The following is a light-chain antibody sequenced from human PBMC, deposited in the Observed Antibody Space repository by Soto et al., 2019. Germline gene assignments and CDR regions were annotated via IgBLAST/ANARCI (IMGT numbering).Light chain of an antibody. CDR2: DAS. Sequence: IMLKQSPATLSSTPGERATLSCRASQSVSNFLAWYQQKPGQAPRLLIYDASNRANGIPARFSGSGSGTDFTLTISSLEPEDFAVYYCQQRSNWPITFGQGTRLEIK. V-gene: IGKV3-11*01. CDR1: QSVSNF. J-gene: IGKJ5*01. CDR3: QQRSNWPIT.